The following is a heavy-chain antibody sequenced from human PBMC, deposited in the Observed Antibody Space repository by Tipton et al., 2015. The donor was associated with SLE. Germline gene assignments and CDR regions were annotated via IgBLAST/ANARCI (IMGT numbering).Heavy chain of an antibody. J-gene: IGHJ4*02. Sequence: LRLSCTVSGGSISSSSYYWGWIRQPPGKGLEWIGSIYYSGSTYYTPSLKSRVSISVDTSKNLFSLRRNSVTAADTAVFYCARHGWQQLDRDGFDFWGQGTLVTVSS. D-gene: IGHD6-13*01. CDR3: ARHGWQQLDRDGFDF. CDR2: IYYSGST. CDR1: GGSISSSSYY. V-gene: IGHV4-39*01.